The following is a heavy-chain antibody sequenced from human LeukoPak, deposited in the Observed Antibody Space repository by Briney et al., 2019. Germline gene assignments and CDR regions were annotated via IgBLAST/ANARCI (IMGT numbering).Heavy chain of an antibody. D-gene: IGHD2-21*01. V-gene: IGHV1-2*02. CDR1: GYTFTGYY. CDR3: ARFGDYFAYYFDY. J-gene: IGHJ4*02. CDR2: INPNSGGT. Sequence: ASVKVSCNASGYTFTGYYMHWVRQPPGQGLEWMRGINPNSGGTNYAQQCEGTVTRTRDTSISTAYMGRSRLRSDDTAVYYCARFGDYFAYYFDYWGQGTLVTVSS.